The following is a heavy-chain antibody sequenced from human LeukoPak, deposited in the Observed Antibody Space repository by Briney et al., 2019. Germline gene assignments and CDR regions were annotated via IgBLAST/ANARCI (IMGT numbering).Heavy chain of an antibody. Sequence: PSETLSLTCAVSGGSFSGYYWSWTRQPPAQGLEWIGEINHSGNTTTNPSLNSRVTISVDTSKHQISLKLSSVPAADPAVYYCTRGGYYDSSGYLLHYWGQGTLVTVSS. CDR2: INHSGNT. V-gene: IGHV4-34*01. CDR1: GGSFSGYY. CDR3: TRGGYYDSSGYLLHY. D-gene: IGHD3-22*01. J-gene: IGHJ4*02.